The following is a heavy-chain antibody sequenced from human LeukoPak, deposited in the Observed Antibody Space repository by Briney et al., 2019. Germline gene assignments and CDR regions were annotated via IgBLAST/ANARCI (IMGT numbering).Heavy chain of an antibody. D-gene: IGHD6-13*01. J-gene: IGHJ5*02. CDR1: GGSISSSNYY. CDR3: AAAPYSSSWYTPRFRFDP. Sequence: SETLSPTCTVSGGSISSSNYYWGWIRQPPGKGLEWIGTIYYTGSTYYNPSLKSRVTISVDTSKNQFSLKLTSVTAADTAVYYCAAAPYSSSWYTPRFRFDPWGQGTLVTVSS. CDR2: IYYTGST. V-gene: IGHV4-39*01.